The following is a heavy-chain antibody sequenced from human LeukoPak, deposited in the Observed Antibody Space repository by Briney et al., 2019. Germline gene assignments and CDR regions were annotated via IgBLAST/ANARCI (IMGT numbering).Heavy chain of an antibody. Sequence: GASVKVSCKASGYTFTSYYMHWVRQAPGQGLEWMGIINPSGGSTSYAQKFQGRVTMTSDTSTSTVYMELSSLRSEDTAVYYCARYSNAAEYYYDSSGYYFGVGFDPWGQGTLVTVSS. J-gene: IGHJ5*02. CDR3: ARYSNAAEYYYDSSGYYFGVGFDP. CDR1: GYTFTSYY. CDR2: INPSGGST. V-gene: IGHV1-46*01. D-gene: IGHD3-22*01.